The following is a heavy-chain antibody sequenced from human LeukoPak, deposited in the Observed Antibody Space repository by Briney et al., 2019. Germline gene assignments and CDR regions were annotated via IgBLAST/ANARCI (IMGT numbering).Heavy chain of an antibody. Sequence: PGGTLRLSCAASGFTFSSYWMSWVRQAPGKGLEWVANIKQDGSEKYYVDSVKGRFTISRDNAKNSLYLQMNSLRAEDTAVYYCALYYYDSSGYYSFQRWGQGTLVTVSS. V-gene: IGHV3-7*03. CDR1: GFTFSSYW. CDR3: ALYYYDSSGYYSFQR. D-gene: IGHD3-22*01. J-gene: IGHJ1*01. CDR2: IKQDGSEK.